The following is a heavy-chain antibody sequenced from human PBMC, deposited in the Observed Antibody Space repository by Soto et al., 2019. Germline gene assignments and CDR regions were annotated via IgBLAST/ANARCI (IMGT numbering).Heavy chain of an antibody. D-gene: IGHD1-26*01. J-gene: IGHJ4*02. CDR1: GYTFTNYD. V-gene: IGHV1-8*01. CDR2: MNPSNGNT. CDR3: ARFVRHQLPTIDY. Sequence: ASVKVSCKASGYTFTNYDINWVRQATGQGLEWMGRMNPSNGNTGYAQKFQGRVTMTRDTSISTAYMELSSLTSADTAVYYCARFVRHQLPTIDYWGQGALVTVSS.